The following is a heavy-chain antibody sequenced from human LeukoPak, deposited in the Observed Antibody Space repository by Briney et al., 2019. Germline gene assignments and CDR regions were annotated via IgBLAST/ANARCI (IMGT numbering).Heavy chain of an antibody. CDR1: GYTFTSYD. J-gene: IGHJ6*03. CDR2: MNPSSGNT. Sequence: ASVKVSCKASGYTFTSYDINWVRQATGRGLEWMGWMNPSSGNTGYAQKFQGRVTITRNTSISTAYMELSSLRSEDTAVYYCARARRYCSSTSCYKRPYYYYYMDVWGKGTTVTVSS. V-gene: IGHV1-8*03. CDR3: ARARRYCSSTSCYKRPYYYYYMDV. D-gene: IGHD2-2*02.